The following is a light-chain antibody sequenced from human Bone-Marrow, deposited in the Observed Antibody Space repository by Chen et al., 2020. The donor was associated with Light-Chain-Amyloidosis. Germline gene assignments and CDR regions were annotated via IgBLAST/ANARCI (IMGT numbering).Light chain of an antibody. V-gene: IGLV3-21*02. J-gene: IGLJ3*02. CDR1: NIGSTS. CDR3: QVWDRSSDRPV. Sequence: SYVLTQPSSVSVAPGQKATIACGGNNIGSTSVHWYQRTPGQAPLLVGYDDSDRPSGIPERLSGSNSGNTATLTISRVEAGDEADYYCQVWDRSSDRPVFGGGTKLTVL. CDR2: DDS.